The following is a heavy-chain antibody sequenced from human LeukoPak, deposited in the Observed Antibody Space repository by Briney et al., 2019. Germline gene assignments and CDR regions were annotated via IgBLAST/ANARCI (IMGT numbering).Heavy chain of an antibody. J-gene: IGHJ4*02. CDR1: GGSISSSSYY. CDR3: ARFSIVGAPRVDY. V-gene: IGHV4-39*07. D-gene: IGHD1-26*01. CDR2: IYYSGST. Sequence: SETLSLTCTVSGGSISSSSYYWGWIRQPPGKGLEWIGSIYYSGSTYYNPSLKSRVTISVDTSKNQFSLKLSSVTAADTAVYYCARFSIVGAPRVDYWGQGTLVTVSS.